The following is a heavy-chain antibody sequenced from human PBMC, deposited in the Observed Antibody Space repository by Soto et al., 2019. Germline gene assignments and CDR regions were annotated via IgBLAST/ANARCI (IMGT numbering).Heavy chain of an antibody. Sequence: ASVKVSCKASGGTFSSYAISWVRQAPGQGLEWMGGIIPIFGTANYAQKFQGRVTITADESTSTAYMELSSLRSEDTAVYYCAREVGFGDKTHDYWGQGTLVTVSS. J-gene: IGHJ4*02. CDR3: AREVGFGDKTHDY. CDR2: IIPIFGTA. D-gene: IGHD3-10*01. CDR1: GGTFSSYA. V-gene: IGHV1-69*13.